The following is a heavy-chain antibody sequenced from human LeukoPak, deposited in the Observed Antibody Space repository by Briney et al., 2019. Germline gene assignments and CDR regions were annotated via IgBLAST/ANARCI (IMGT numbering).Heavy chain of an antibody. V-gene: IGHV1-18*01. CDR3: ARDPENWAVSYYYYYYYMDV. CDR1: GYTFTSYD. Sequence: ASVKVSCKASGYTFTSYDINWVRQAPGQGLEWMGWISAYNGNTNYAQKLQGRVTMTTDTSTSTAYMELRSLRSDDTAVYYCARDPENWAVSYYYYYYYMDVWGKGTTVTVSS. D-gene: IGHD7-27*01. CDR2: ISAYNGNT. J-gene: IGHJ6*03.